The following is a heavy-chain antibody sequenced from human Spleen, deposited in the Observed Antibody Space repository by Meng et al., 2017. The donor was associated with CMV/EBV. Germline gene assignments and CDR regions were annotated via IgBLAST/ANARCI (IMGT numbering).Heavy chain of an antibody. CDR1: GFTVSSNY. CDR2: ISDSGGNT. Sequence: GESLKISCAASGFTVSSNYMSWVRQAPGKGLEWVASISDSGGNTYYPDSVKGRFTISRDNSKNTLYLQMNSLRAEDTAVYYCAKDFDFNSVYGLDVWGQGTTVTVSS. J-gene: IGHJ6*02. D-gene: IGHD3-3*01. V-gene: IGHV3-23*01. CDR3: AKDFDFNSVYGLDV.